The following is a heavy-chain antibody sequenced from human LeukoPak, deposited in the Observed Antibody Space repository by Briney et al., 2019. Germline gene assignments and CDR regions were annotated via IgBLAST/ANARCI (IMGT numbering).Heavy chain of an antibody. CDR1: GFTFSNYS. Sequence: GGSLRLSCAASGFTFSNYSKNWVRQAPGRGLEWVSSISSSSSYIYYADSVKGRFTISRDNAKNPLYLQMNSWRAEDTPVYYCAIGRGYSGYDFFDYWGQGTLVTVP. J-gene: IGHJ4*02. D-gene: IGHD5-12*01. CDR3: AIGRGYSGYDFFDY. V-gene: IGHV3-21*01. CDR2: ISSSSSYI.